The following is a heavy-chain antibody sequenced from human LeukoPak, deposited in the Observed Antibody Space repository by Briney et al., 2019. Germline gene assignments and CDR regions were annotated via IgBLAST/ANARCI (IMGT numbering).Heavy chain of an antibody. CDR1: GFTFSSYA. J-gene: IGHJ3*02. CDR3: ARGRATMIVVGDAFDI. CDR2: ISGSGGGT. Sequence: PGGSLRLSCAASGFTFSSYAMSWVRQAPGKGLEWVSAISGSGGGTYCADSVKGRFTISRDNSKNTLYLQMNSLRAEDTAVYYCARGRATMIVVGDAFDIWGQGTMVTVSS. D-gene: IGHD3-22*01. V-gene: IGHV3-23*01.